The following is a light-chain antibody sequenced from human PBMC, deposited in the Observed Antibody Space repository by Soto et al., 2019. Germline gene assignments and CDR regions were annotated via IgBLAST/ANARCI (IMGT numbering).Light chain of an antibody. CDR3: QTWGTGIHV. Sequence: QPVRTQSPSASASLGASVKLTCTLSSGHSSYAIAWHQQQPEKGPRYLMKLNSDGSHSKGDGIPDRFSGSSSGAERYLTISSLQSEDEADYYCQTWGTGIHVFGTGTKVTVL. V-gene: IGLV4-69*01. CDR1: SGHSSYA. J-gene: IGLJ1*01. CDR2: LNSDGSH.